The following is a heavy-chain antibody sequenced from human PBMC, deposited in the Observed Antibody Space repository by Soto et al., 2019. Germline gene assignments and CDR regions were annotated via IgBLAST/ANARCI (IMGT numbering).Heavy chain of an antibody. CDR2: ISSSGST. J-gene: IGHJ4*02. CDR1: GGSISSSSYY. Sequence: SETLSLTCTVSGGSISSSSYYWGWIRQPPGKGLEWIGSISSSGSTYYKPSLKSRVAMSVDTSKNQFSIKLTSVTAADTAVYGGPSPNWTYFDYFGKGDPVTVYS. V-gene: IGHV4-39*01. CDR3: PSPNWTYFDY. D-gene: IGHD1-1*01.